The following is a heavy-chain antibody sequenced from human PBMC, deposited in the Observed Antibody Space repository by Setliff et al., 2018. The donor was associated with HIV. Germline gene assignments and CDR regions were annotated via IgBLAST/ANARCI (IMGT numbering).Heavy chain of an antibody. J-gene: IGHJ6*03. D-gene: IGHD2-2*01. V-gene: IGHV1-2*06. CDR1: GYTFTGYY. Sequence: ASVKVSCKASGYTFTGYYMHWVRQAPGQGLEWMGRINPNSGGTNYAQKFQGRVTMTRDTSIRTAYMELSGLTFDDTAMYYCARSTHCSAEGYCSTSRYYYYYMDVWGKGTTVTVSS. CDR2: INPNSGGT. CDR3: ARSTHCSAEGYCSTSRYYYYYMDV.